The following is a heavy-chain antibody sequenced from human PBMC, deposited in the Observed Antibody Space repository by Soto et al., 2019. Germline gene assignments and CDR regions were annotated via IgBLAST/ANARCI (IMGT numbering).Heavy chain of an antibody. CDR3: ARMYSSGSGWFHP. Sequence: SETLSLTCFVSGYSITAGGYYWSWIRHHPGKGLEWIGSFYSSGSIIYNPSLRSRVSISGDTSSNQFSMSLTSVTAADTARYYCARMYSSGSGWFHPWGQGTLVTVS. CDR1: GYSITAGGYY. V-gene: IGHV4-31*03. CDR2: FYSSGSI. J-gene: IGHJ5*02. D-gene: IGHD6-19*01.